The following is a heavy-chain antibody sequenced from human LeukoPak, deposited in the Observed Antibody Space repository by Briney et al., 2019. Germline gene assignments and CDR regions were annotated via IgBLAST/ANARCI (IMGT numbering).Heavy chain of an antibody. Sequence: GGSLRLSCAASGFTFSDYYMSWIRQAPGKWLEWVSYISSSGSTIYYADSVKGRLTISRDNAKNSLYLQMNSLRAEDTAVYYCARDLGGTTVTTYFDLWGRGTLVTVSS. CDR2: ISSSGSTI. V-gene: IGHV3-11*01. CDR3: ARDLGGTTVTTYFDL. D-gene: IGHD4-17*01. J-gene: IGHJ2*01. CDR1: GFTFSDYY.